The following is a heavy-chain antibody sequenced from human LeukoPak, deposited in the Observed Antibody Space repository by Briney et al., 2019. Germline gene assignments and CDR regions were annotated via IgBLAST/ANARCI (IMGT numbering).Heavy chain of an antibody. CDR1: GYSFTSYY. J-gene: IGHJ4*02. Sequence: ASVNVSCKASGYSFTSYYMHWVRQAPGQGLEWMGIINPSGGSTNYAQNFQGRVTMTRDTSTSTVYMELSSLRSEDTAVYYCARDLSYGTYEDWGQGTLVTVSS. D-gene: IGHD5-12*01. CDR2: INPSGGST. V-gene: IGHV1-46*01. CDR3: ARDLSYGTYED.